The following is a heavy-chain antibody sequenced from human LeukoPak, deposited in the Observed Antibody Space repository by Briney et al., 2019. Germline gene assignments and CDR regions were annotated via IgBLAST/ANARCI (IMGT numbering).Heavy chain of an antibody. CDR1: GFIFGDYG. J-gene: IGHJ4*02. D-gene: IGHD4-17*01. V-gene: IGHV3-49*04. Sequence: GRSLRLSCTTSGFIFGDYGMSWVRQAPGKGLEWVGFIRGKGYDGTIEYAVSVKGRFSISRDDSKSIAYLQMNSLKTEDTAVYYCTRGYGDPQQDDYWGQGTLVTVSS. CDR3: TRGYGDPQQDDY. CDR2: IRGKGYDGTI.